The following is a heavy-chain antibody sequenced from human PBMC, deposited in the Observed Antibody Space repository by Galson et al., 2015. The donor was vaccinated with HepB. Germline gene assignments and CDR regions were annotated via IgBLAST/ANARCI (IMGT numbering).Heavy chain of an antibody. CDR3: ARVYDSSGYYSLNWFDP. D-gene: IGHD3-22*01. CDR2: IYPGDSDT. Sequence: QSGAEVKKPGESLKISCKGSGYSFTSYWIGWVRQMPGKGLEWMGIIYPGDSDTRYNPSFQGQVTISADKSISTAYLQWSSLKASDTAMYYCARVYDSSGYYSLNWFDPWGQGILVTVSS. V-gene: IGHV5-51*01. CDR1: GYSFTSYW. J-gene: IGHJ5*02.